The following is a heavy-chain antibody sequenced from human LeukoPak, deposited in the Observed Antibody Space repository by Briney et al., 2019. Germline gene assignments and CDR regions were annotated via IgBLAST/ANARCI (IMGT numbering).Heavy chain of an antibody. CDR3: ASGVHQWLVRQAFDI. D-gene: IGHD6-19*01. CDR1: GYTFTSYY. CDR2: INPSGGST. V-gene: IGHV1-46*01. Sequence: ASVKVSCKASGYTFTSYYMHWVRQAPGQGLEWMGIINPSGGSTSYAQKFQGRVTMTRDTSTSTVYMELSSLRSEDTAVYYCASGVHQWLVRQAFDIWGQGTMVTVSS. J-gene: IGHJ3*02.